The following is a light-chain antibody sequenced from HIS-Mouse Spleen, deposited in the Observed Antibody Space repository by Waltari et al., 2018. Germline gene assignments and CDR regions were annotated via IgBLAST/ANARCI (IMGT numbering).Light chain of an antibody. V-gene: IGLV2-23*01. J-gene: IGLJ1*01. Sequence: QSALTQPASVSGSPGQSITISCTGTSSDGGSYNLVSWYQQHPGKAPKLMIYEGSKRPSGVSNRFSGSKSGNTASLTISGLQAEDEADYYCCSYAGSSTNYVFGTGTKVTVL. CDR2: EGS. CDR1: SSDGGSYNL. CDR3: CSYAGSSTNYV.